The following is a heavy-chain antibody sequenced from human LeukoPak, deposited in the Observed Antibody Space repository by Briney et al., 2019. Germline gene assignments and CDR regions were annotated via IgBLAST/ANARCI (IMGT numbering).Heavy chain of an antibody. D-gene: IGHD4-23*01. J-gene: IGHJ5*02. Sequence: NPSETLSLTRAVYGGSFSGYYWSWIRQPPGKGLEWIGEINHSGSTNYNPSLKSRVTISVDTSKNQFSLKLSSVTAADTAVYYCARARGGNHSRWFDPWGQGTLVTVSS. V-gene: IGHV4-34*01. CDR3: ARARGGNHSRWFDP. CDR1: GGSFSGYY. CDR2: INHSGST.